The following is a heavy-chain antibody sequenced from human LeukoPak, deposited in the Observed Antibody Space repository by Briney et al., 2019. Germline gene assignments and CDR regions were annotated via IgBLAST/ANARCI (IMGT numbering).Heavy chain of an antibody. Sequence: PSETLSLTCTVSGGSISSYYWSWLRQPPGKGLEWIGSVYYGRSPYFNPSLESRATISVDTSKNHFSLKMSSVTAADTAVYYCARSSGTGTFSYWGQGTLVTVYS. CDR3: ARSSGTGTFSY. V-gene: IGHV4-59*05. CDR1: GGSISSYY. CDR2: VYYGRSP. D-gene: IGHD6-25*01. J-gene: IGHJ4*02.